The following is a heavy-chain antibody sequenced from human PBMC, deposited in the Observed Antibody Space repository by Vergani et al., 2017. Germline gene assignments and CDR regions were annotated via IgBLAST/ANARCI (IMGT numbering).Heavy chain of an antibody. V-gene: IGHV1-2*02. J-gene: IGHJ3*01. CDR3: ARMERELLAGKGFDV. D-gene: IGHD1-26*01. CDR1: GYTFTGYY. CDR2: INPNSGGT. Sequence: QVQLVQSGAEVKKPGASVKVSCTASGYTFTGYYMHWVRQAPGQGLEWMGWINPNSGGTNYAQKFQGRVTMTGDTSISTAYMELSRLRSDDTAVYYCARMERELLAGKGFDVWGQGTMVTVSS.